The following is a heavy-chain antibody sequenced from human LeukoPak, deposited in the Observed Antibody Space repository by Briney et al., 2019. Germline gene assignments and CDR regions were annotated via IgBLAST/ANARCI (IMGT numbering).Heavy chain of an antibody. CDR3: ANSYCDCSHYYYSSGYHN. CDR1: GFTFSSYA. CDR2: ISGSGGST. D-gene: IGHD3-22*01. J-gene: IGHJ4*02. V-gene: IGHV3-23*01. Sequence: GGSLRLSCAASGFTFSSYAMSWVRQAPGEGLEWVSAISGSGGSTYYADPVKGRFTISRDDSMNTPYLQMNSLRAEDTAVYYCANSYCDCSHYYYSSGYHNWGQGTLVTVSS.